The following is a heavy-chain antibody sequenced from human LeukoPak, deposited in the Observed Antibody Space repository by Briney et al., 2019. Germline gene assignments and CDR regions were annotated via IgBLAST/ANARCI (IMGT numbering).Heavy chain of an antibody. CDR2: IKQDGSEK. Sequence: GGSLRLSCAASGFTFSSYWMSWVRQAPGKGLEWVANIKQDGSEKYYVDSVKGRFTISRDNSKNTLFLQMNSLRAEDTAVYYCAKDFLTVTAGWDYWGQGTLVTVSS. J-gene: IGHJ4*02. V-gene: IGHV3-7*05. D-gene: IGHD6-25*01. CDR3: AKDFLTVTAGWDY. CDR1: GFTFSSYW.